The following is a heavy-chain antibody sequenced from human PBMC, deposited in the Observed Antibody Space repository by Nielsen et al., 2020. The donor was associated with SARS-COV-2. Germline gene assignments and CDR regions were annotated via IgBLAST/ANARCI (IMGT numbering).Heavy chain of an antibody. CDR1: GGSISSSNW. V-gene: IGHV4-4*02. CDR3: ASSGYDRRFGY. Sequence: GSLRLSCAVSGGSISSSNWWSWVRQPPGKGLEWIGEIYHSGSTNYNPSLKSRVTISVDKSKNQFSLKLSFVTAADPAVYYCASSGYDRRFGYWGQGTLVTVSS. J-gene: IGHJ4*02. D-gene: IGHD5-12*01. CDR2: IYHSGST.